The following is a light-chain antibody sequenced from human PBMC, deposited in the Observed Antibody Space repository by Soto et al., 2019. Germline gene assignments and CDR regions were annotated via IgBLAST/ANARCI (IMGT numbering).Light chain of an antibody. CDR3: QQTYDTPWT. Sequence: IQMTQFPSCLSTSVGDRVTISCRSSQSISSYLNWYQQKPGKAPKVLIFAASSLESGVPSRFSGTGSGTDFTLTISSLQPEDFASYYCQQTYDTPWTFGQGTKVAIK. CDR1: QSISSY. CDR2: AAS. V-gene: IGKV1-39*01. J-gene: IGKJ1*01.